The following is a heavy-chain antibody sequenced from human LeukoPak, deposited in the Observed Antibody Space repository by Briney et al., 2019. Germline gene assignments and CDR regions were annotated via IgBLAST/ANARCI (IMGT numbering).Heavy chain of an antibody. V-gene: IGHV3-23*01. D-gene: IGHD6-19*01. CDR1: GFIFSNDA. Sequence: GGSLRLSCAASGFIFSNDAMSWVRQAPGKGLEWVSAISGGGGSTYYADSVKGRFTISRDNSKNTLYLQMNSLRAEDTAVYYCASQTEYAGGWVDYWGQGTLVTVSS. CDR2: ISGGGGST. CDR3: ASQTEYAGGWVDY. J-gene: IGHJ4*02.